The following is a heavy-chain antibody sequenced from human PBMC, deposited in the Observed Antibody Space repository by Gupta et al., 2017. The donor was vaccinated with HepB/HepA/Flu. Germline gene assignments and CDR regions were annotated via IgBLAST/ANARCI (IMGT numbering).Heavy chain of an antibody. D-gene: IGHD5-18*01. J-gene: IGHJ6*02. V-gene: IGHV3-48*03. CDR2: ISSSGSTI. CDR3: ARDLTTRWQGIQQWGYYYYGMDV. Sequence: EVQLVESGGGLVQPGGSLRLSCAASGFTFSSYEMNWVRQAPGKGLEWVSYISSSGSTIYYADSVKGRFTISRDNAKNSLYLQMNSLRAEDTAVYYCARDLTTRWQGIQQWGYYYYGMDVWGQGTTVTVSS. CDR1: GFTFSSYE.